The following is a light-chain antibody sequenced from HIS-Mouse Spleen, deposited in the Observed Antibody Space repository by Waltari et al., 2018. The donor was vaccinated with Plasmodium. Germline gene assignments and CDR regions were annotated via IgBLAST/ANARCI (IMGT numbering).Light chain of an antibody. V-gene: IGLV2-8*01. CDR3: SSYAGSNNLV. CDR2: GVS. Sequence: QPPLTHPPPASGSLGQSVTIPRTGTSMDVGGYTYVSCYQQHPGKAPKLMIYGVSKRPSGVPDRFSGSKSGNTASLTVSGLQAEDEADYYCSSYAGSNNLVFGGGTKLTVL. J-gene: IGLJ2*01. CDR1: SMDVGGYTY.